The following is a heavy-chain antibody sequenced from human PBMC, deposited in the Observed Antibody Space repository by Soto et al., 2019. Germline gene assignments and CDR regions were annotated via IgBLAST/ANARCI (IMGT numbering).Heavy chain of an antibody. Sequence: VGTLRLSCVASGCTFGSYWMSAFRQAPGKGLEWLATITMDASAKKYVDSVKGRFTMSRDKAKNSLYLQMDSLRAEDTAVYYCARDSGYDSSASVSHDLDVWGHGTLVTVSS. CDR3: ARDSGYDSSASVSHDLDV. D-gene: IGHD3-16*01. CDR1: GCTFGSYW. J-gene: IGHJ4*01. V-gene: IGHV3-7*01. CDR2: ITMDASAK.